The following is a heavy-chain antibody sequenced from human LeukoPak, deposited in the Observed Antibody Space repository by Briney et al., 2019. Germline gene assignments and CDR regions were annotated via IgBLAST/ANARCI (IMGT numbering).Heavy chain of an antibody. CDR1: GFTFINSW. V-gene: IGHV3-7*01. Sequence: GSLRLSCAASGFTFINSWMTWVRQAPGKGLEWVAYMKEDGTEIYYVDSVKGRFTISRDNAKNSLYLQMNSLRDEDTAIYYCARGVYAFDIWGQGTMVTVSS. CDR2: MKEDGTEI. J-gene: IGHJ3*02. CDR3: ARGVYAFDI.